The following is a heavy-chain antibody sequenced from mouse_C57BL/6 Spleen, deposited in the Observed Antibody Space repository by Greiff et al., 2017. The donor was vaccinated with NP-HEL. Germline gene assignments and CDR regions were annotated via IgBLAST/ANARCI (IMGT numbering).Heavy chain of an antibody. J-gene: IGHJ2*01. D-gene: IGHD4-1*01. CDR3: ARLGLGYYFDY. Sequence: QVQLQQSGPELVKPGASVKISCKASGYAFSSSWMNWVKQRPGKGLEWIGRIYPGDGDTNYNGKFKGKATLTADKSSSTAYMQLSSLTSEDSAVYFCARLGLGYYFDYWGQGTTLTVSS. CDR1: GYAFSSSW. V-gene: IGHV1-82*01. CDR2: IYPGDGDT.